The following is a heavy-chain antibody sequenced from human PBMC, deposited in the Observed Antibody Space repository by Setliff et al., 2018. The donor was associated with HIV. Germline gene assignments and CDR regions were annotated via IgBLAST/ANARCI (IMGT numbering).Heavy chain of an antibody. CDR3: ARSGPRDHDFWYDQSRRYFDL. CDR2: MNPKRGNT. J-gene: IGHJ2*01. V-gene: IGHV1-8*03. D-gene: IGHD3-3*01. Sequence: ASVKVSCKASGYNFTQSDINWVRQATGKSPEWMGWMNPKRGNTGYKQTFQDRITITRETSINTIHMELKSLTSEDTAVYYCARSGPRDHDFWYDQSRRYFDLWGLGTLVTVS. CDR1: GYNFTQSD.